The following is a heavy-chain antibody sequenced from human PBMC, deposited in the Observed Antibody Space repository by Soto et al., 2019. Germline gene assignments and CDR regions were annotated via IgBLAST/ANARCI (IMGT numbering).Heavy chain of an antibody. V-gene: IGHV3-74*01. CDR3: AREYGSSRYFDY. CDR2: INSDGSST. D-gene: IGHD6-13*01. CDR1: GIPFSNYW. J-gene: IGHJ4*02. Sequence: EVQLVESGGGLVQPGGSLRLSCAASGIPFSNYWMHWVRQAPGKGLVWVSRINSDGSSTSYADSVKGRFTISRKNDKNTLYLQMNSLRAEDTAVYYCAREYGSSRYFDYWGQGTLVTVSS.